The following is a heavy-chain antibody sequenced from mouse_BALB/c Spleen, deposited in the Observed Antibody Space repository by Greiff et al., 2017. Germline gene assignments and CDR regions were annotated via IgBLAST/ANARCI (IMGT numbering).Heavy chain of an antibody. V-gene: IGHV14-1*02. Sequence: EVQLQQSGAELVRPGALVKLSCKASGFNIKDYYMHWVKQRPEQGLEWIGWIDPENGNTIYDPKFQGKASITADTSSNTAYLQLSSLTSEDTAVYYCARRGHYFDYWGQGTTLTVSS. CDR3: ARRGHYFDY. CDR2: IDPENGNT. J-gene: IGHJ2*01. CDR1: GFNIKDYY.